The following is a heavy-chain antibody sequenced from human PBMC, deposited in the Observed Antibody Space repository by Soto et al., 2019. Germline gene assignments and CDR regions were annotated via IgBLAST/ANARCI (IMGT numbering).Heavy chain of an antibody. J-gene: IGHJ5*02. CDR3: ARGGPVIIPAATNWFDP. Sequence: QVQLVQSGAEVKKPGSSVKVSCKSSGGGFNSYSISWVRQAPGQGLEWMGVIIPIFGTPTYAQKFQGRVTITADKSTSTAYMEVSRLTSEDTAVYYCARGGPVIIPAATNWFDPWGQGTLGTVSS. V-gene: IGHV1-69*06. CDR1: GGGFNSYS. D-gene: IGHD6-25*01. CDR2: IIPIFGTP.